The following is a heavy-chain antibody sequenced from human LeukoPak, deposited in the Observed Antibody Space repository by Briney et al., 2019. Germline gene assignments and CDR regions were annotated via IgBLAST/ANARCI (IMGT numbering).Heavy chain of an antibody. V-gene: IGHV5-51*01. CDR1: GYSFTSYW. D-gene: IGHD3-16*01. Sequence: GESLKISCKGSGYSFTSYWIGWVRPMPGKGLEWMGIIYPGDSDTRYSPSFQGQVTISADKSISTAYLQWSSLKASDTAMYYCARSRGGPMILNWFDPWGQGTLVTVSS. CDR2: IYPGDSDT. CDR3: ARSRGGPMILNWFDP. J-gene: IGHJ5*02.